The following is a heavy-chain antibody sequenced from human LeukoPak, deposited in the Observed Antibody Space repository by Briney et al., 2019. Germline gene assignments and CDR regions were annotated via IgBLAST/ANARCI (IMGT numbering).Heavy chain of an antibody. J-gene: IGHJ4*02. V-gene: IGHV3-23*01. CDR3: AKGGRTTMIVVVPRPYFDY. CDR2: ISGSGGST. Sequence: GGSLRLSCAASGFTFSSYAMSWVRQAPGKGLEWVSAISGSGGSTYYADSVKGRFTISRDNSKNTLYLQMNSLRAEDTAVYYCAKGGRTTMIVVVPRPYFDYWGQGTLVTVSS. CDR1: GFTFSSYA. D-gene: IGHD3-22*01.